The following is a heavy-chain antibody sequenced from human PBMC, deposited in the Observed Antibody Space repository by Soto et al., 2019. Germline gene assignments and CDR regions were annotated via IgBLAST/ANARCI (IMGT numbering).Heavy chain of an antibody. CDR3: ARQGNIRFSHSTWFDP. Sequence: SETLSLTCTVSGGSISSYYWSWIRQPPGKGLEWIGFIYYSGSTNYNPSLKSRVTISVDTSKNQFSLKLSSVTAADTAVYYCARQGNIRFSHSTWFDPWGQGTLVTVSS. CDR2: IYYSGST. J-gene: IGHJ5*02. D-gene: IGHD3-3*01. CDR1: GGSISSYY. V-gene: IGHV4-59*08.